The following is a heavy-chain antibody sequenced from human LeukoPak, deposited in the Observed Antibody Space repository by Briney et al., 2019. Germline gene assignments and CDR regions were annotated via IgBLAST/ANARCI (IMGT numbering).Heavy chain of an antibody. D-gene: IGHD3-10*01. CDR1: GYTFTGYY. CDR2: INPNSGGT. V-gene: IGHV1-2*02. Sequence: ASVMVSCKASGYTFTGYYMHWVRQAPGQGLEWMGWINPNSGGTNYAQKFQGRVTMTRDTSISTAYMELSRLRSDDTAVYYCARVWNYYGSGKDYMDVWGKGTTVTVSS. J-gene: IGHJ6*03. CDR3: ARVWNYYGSGKDYMDV.